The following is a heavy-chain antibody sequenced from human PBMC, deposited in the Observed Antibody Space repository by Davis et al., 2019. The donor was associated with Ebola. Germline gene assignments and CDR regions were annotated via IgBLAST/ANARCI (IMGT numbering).Heavy chain of an antibody. V-gene: IGHV1-45*02. CDR2: ITPYNGNT. J-gene: IGHJ3*02. D-gene: IGHD2-21*01. CDR1: GYTFIDYY. CDR3: ARSPLYGDDDVFDM. Sequence: SVKVSCKASGYTFIDYYMHWVRRAPGQALEWMGWITPYNGNTKYAQKFQDRFTMTRDNSLTIYMELSSLRSDDTAMYYCARSPLYGDDDVFDMWGQGTMVTVSS.